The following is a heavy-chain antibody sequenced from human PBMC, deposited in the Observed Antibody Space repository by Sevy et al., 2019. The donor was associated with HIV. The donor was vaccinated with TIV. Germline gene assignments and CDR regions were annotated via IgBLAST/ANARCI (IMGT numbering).Heavy chain of an antibody. CDR1: GFTFSGYV. J-gene: IGHJ5*02. D-gene: IGHD3-22*01. CDR2: ISGSGGST. V-gene: IGHV3-23*01. CDR3: AKENISGYS. Sequence: GGSLRLSCTASGFTFSGYVMSWVRQAPGKGLEWVSTISGSGGSTYYADSVKGRFSISRDNSRKTVYLQMNSLRAEDSAIYYCAKENISGYSWRQGTLVTVSS.